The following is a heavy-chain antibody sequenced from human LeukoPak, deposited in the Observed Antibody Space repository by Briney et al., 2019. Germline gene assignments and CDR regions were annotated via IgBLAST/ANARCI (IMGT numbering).Heavy chain of an antibody. CDR2: IKPNNGGT. J-gene: IGHJ3*02. CDR1: GYTFTGYY. D-gene: IGHD3-22*01. V-gene: IGHV1-2*06. Sequence: ASVKVSCKASGYTFTGYYIHWVRQAPGQGLEWMGRIKPNNGGTNYAQKFQGRVTMTRDMSMSTAYMELSRLRSDDTAVYYCAGKDNSRGYRPFDIWGQGTMVTVPS. CDR3: AGKDNSRGYRPFDI.